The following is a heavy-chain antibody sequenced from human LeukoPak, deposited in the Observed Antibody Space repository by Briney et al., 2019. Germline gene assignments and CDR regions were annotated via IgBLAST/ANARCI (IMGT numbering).Heavy chain of an antibody. CDR3: ARGRAAAAY. D-gene: IGHD6-13*01. CDR2: INHSGST. V-gene: IGHV4-34*01. J-gene: IGHJ4*02. CDR1: GGSFSGYY. Sequence: SETLSLTCAVYGGSFSGYYWSWIRQPSGKGLEWIGEINHSGSTNYNPSLKSRVTISVDTSKNQFSLKLSSVTAADTAVYYCARGRAAAAYWGQGTLVTVSS.